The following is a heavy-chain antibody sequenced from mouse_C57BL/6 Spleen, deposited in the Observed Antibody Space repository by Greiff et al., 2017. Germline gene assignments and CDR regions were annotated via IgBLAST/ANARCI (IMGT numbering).Heavy chain of an antibody. D-gene: IGHD1-1*01. CDR3: AREGYYGSSCLYYYAMYY. CDR1: GYTFTSYW. CDR2: IDPNSGGT. Sequence: VQLQQPGAELVKPGASVKLSCKASGYTFTSYWMHWVKQRPGRGLEWIGRIDPNSGGTKYNEKFKSKATLTVDKPSSTAYMQLSILTSEDSAVYYCAREGYYGSSCLYYYAMYYWGPGTSVTVSS. J-gene: IGHJ4*01. V-gene: IGHV1-72*01.